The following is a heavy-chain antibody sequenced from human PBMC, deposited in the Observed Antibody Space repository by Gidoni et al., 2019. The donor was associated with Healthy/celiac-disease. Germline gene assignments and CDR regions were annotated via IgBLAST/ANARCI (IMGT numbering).Heavy chain of an antibody. D-gene: IGHD3-10*01. J-gene: IGHJ5*02. CDR2: SSSSSSTI. CDR3: ARDPLGSGSDSWFDP. V-gene: IGHV3-48*01. CDR1: GFTFSSYS. Sequence: EVQLVASGGGLVQPGGSLRLSCAASGFTFSSYSMNWVRQATGKGLEWVSYSSSSSSTIYYADSVKGRFTISRDNAKNSLYLQMNSLRAEDTAVYYCARDPLGSGSDSWFDPWGQGTLVTVSS.